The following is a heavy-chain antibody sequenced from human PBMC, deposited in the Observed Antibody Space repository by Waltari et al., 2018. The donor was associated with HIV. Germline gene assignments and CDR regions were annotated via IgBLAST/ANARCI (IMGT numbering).Heavy chain of an antibody. V-gene: IGHV3-74*01. J-gene: IGHJ5*02. Sequence: EVQLVESGGGLVQPGVSLRLSCPASGFTFRRYWWHWVRQAPGKGLVWVSRITSDGSSTSYADSVKGRFTISRDNAKNTLYLQMNSLRAEDTAVYYCARESEGYYASGTGNWFDPWGQGTLVTVSS. D-gene: IGHD3-10*01. CDR1: GFTFRRYW. CDR3: ARESEGYYASGTGNWFDP. CDR2: ITSDGSST.